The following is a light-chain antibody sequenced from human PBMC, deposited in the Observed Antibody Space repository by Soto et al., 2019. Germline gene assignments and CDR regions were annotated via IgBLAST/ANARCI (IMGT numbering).Light chain of an antibody. V-gene: IGKV1-39*01. J-gene: IGKJ1*01. Sequence: DIQMTQSPASLSASAGDRVTITCRATQSITSYLNWYQQKPGKAPIRLIYDASSLQSWVPSRFSGSGSGTDFTLTISSLQPEDFATYHCHQSYTTLWTFGQGTKVEIK. CDR1: QSITSY. CDR3: HQSYTTLWT. CDR2: DAS.